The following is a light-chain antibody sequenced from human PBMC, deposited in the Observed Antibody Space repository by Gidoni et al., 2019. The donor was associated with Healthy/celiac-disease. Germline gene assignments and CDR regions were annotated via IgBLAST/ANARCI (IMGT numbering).Light chain of an antibody. Sequence: QSVLTPPPSASGTPGQRVTISCSGSSSNIGSNSVYWYQQLPGTAPKLLIYRNNQRPSGVPDRFSGSKSGTSASLAISGLRSEDEDDYYCAAWDDSLSGVVFGGGTKLTVL. CDR2: RNN. CDR1: SSNIGSNS. CDR3: AAWDDSLSGVV. V-gene: IGLV1-47*01. J-gene: IGLJ2*01.